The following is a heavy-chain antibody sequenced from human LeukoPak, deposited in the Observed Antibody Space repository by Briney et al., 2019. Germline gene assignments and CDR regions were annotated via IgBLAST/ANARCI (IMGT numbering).Heavy chain of an antibody. CDR3: ARGSGVVITHFDY. V-gene: IGHV3-33*08. J-gene: IGHJ4*02. D-gene: IGHD3-3*01. CDR1: GFTFSSYG. Sequence: GGSLRLSCAASGFTFSSYGMHWVRRAPGKGLEWVAVIWYDGSNKYYADSVKGRFTISRDNSKNTLYLQMNSLRAEDTAVYYCARGSGVVITHFDYWGQGTLVTVSS. CDR2: IWYDGSNK.